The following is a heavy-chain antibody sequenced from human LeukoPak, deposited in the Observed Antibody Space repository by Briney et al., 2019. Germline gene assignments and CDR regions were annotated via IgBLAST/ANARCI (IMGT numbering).Heavy chain of an antibody. CDR1: GYTFTTYY. CDR2: INPSGGSA. Sequence: ASVKVSCKASGYTFTTYYMHWVRHGPGQGLEWMGIINPSGGSATYAQNFQGRVTMTRDTSTTTVYMELTSPRSEDTAVYYCARDGQPGAHYGLKSHGFDFWGQGTLVTVSS. D-gene: IGHD3-10*01. J-gene: IGHJ4*02. CDR3: ARDGQPGAHYGLKSHGFDF. V-gene: IGHV1-46*01.